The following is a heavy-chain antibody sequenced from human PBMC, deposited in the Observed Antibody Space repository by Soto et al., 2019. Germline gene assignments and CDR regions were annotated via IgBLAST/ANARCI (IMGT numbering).Heavy chain of an antibody. Sequence: SETLSLTCAVYGGSFSGYYWSWIRQPPGKGLEWIGEINHSGSTNYNPSLKSRVTISVDTSKNQFSLKLSSVTAADTAVYYCARVSQLLWLGESTLNYYMDVWGKGTTVTVSS. J-gene: IGHJ6*03. CDR3: ARVSQLLWLGESTLNYYMDV. D-gene: IGHD3-10*01. CDR2: INHSGST. V-gene: IGHV4-34*01. CDR1: GGSFSGYY.